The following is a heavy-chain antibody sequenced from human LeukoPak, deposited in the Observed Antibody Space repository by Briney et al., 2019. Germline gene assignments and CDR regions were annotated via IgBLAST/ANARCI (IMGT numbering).Heavy chain of an antibody. Sequence: SETPSLTCTVSGGSITSYYWSCIRHPPGKGLQWIGNIYPGGSTNSIPSLRGRVTMSLDTSKNQISLKLSSVTAGHTAVYFCARFIYSTSCFDYWGQGTLVTVSS. D-gene: IGHD6-13*01. CDR2: IYPGGST. CDR3: ARFIYSTSCFDY. V-gene: IGHV4-4*09. CDR1: GGSITSYY. J-gene: IGHJ4*02.